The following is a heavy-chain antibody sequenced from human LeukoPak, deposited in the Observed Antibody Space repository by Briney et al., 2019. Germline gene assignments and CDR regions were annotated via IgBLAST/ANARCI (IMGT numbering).Heavy chain of an antibody. V-gene: IGHV3-7*03. J-gene: IGHJ4*01. CDR3: ARGGSDSDY. CDR1: GFTFSNYW. CDR2: INQGGSDE. Sequence: PGGSLRLSCEASGFTFSNYWMNWVRQAPGKGLEWVANINQGGSDENYADSVKGRFTISRDTGKNSLYLQMNSLTAEDTAVDYCARGGSDSDYGGQGTLVTVSS. D-gene: IGHD3-16*01.